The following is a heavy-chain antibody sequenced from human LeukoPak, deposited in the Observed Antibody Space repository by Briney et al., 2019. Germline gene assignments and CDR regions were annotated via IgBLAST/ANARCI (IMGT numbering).Heavy chain of an antibody. CDR1: AFTLSTYR. J-gene: IGHJ6*03. CDR2: ISSGSSYI. Sequence: GGSLRLSCAASAFTLSTYRMNWVRQAPGEGLEWVSSISSGSSYIYHADSVKGRFTISRDNAKNSLYLQMNGLRAEDTAVYYCARVAGDPSYYYMDVWGKGTTVTVSS. CDR3: ARVAGDPSYYYMDV. D-gene: IGHD3-16*01. V-gene: IGHV3-21*01.